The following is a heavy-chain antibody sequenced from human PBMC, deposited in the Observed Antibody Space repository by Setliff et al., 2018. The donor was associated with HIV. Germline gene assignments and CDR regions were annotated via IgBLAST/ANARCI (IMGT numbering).Heavy chain of an antibody. CDR3: ATEWDLGGSKTVDGSGGGF. CDR2: VSHSGTT. Sequence: SETLSLTCAVSGVSISNSNWWPWVRQPPGKGLEWIGEVSHSGTTNYNPSLKSRVTITVDTSKNQFSLKRCSETAADTAVYYCATEWDLGGSKTVDGSGGGFWGQGTLVTVSS. J-gene: IGHJ4*02. CDR1: GVSISNSNW. V-gene: IGHV4-4*02. D-gene: IGHD3-10*01.